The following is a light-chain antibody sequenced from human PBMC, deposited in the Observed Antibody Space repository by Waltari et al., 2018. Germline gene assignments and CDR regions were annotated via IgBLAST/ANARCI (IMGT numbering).Light chain of an antibody. CDR3: QHYSSYLVT. CDR1: QSISGW. V-gene: IGKV1-5*01. CDR2: DVS. J-gene: IGKJ4*01. Sequence: GDRVTITCRASQSISGWLAWYQQQPGKAPKILISDVSSLESGVPSRFSGSGSGTKFTLTISSLQPDDFATYYCQHYSSYLVTFGEGTKVEI.